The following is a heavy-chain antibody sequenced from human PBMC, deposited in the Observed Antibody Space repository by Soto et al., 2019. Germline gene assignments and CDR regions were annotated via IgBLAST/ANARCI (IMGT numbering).Heavy chain of an antibody. Sequence: SETLSLTCTVSGGSISSGGYYWSWIRQHPGKGLEWIGYIYYSGSTYYNPSLESRVTISVDTSKNQFSLKLSSVTAADTAVYYCARGSWQDYYYGMDVWGQGTTVTVSS. J-gene: IGHJ6*02. CDR2: IYYSGST. CDR3: ARGSWQDYYYGMDV. CDR1: GGSISSGGYY. V-gene: IGHV4-31*03. D-gene: IGHD2-15*01.